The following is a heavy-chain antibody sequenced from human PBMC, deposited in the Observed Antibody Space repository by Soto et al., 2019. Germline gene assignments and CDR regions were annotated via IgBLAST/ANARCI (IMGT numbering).Heavy chain of an antibody. CDR1: GFTFSSYA. CDR3: ANEVYGDYRYFQH. Sequence: GGSLRLSCAASGFTFSSYAMSWVRQAPGKGLEWVSAISGSGGSKYYADSVKGRFTISRDNSKNTLYLQMNSLRAEDTAVYYCANEVYGDYRYFQHWGQGTLVTVSS. V-gene: IGHV3-23*01. D-gene: IGHD4-17*01. J-gene: IGHJ1*01. CDR2: ISGSGGSK.